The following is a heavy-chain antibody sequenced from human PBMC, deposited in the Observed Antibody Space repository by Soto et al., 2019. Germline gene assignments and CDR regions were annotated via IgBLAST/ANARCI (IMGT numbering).Heavy chain of an antibody. CDR3: AKDQSYYDSSGYSFAL. CDR2: ISYDGSNK. J-gene: IGHJ2*01. V-gene: IGHV3-30*18. Sequence: QVQLVESGGGVVQPGRSLRLSCAASGFTFSSYGMHWVSQDPGKGLEWVAVISYDGSNKYYADSVKGRFTISRDNSKNTLYLQMNSLRAEDTAVYYCAKDQSYYDSSGYSFALWGRGTLVTVSS. CDR1: GFTFSSYG. D-gene: IGHD3-22*01.